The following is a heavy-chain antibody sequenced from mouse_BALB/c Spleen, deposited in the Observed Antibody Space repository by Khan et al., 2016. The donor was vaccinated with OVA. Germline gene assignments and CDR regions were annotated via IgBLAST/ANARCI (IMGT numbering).Heavy chain of an antibody. CDR1: GYTFTNNG. Sequence: QVQLKQSGPDLRTPGQTVTISCKASGYTFTNNGMNWVHQNPGKGLKWMGWINTYTGAPTFVDDFKGRFAFSLETSATTSYLQIDNLKDDDTATYCCARVGYAGAMDYWGQGTSVTVSS. CDR2: INTYTGAP. CDR3: ARVGYAGAMDY. J-gene: IGHJ4*01. V-gene: IGHV9-3-1*01. D-gene: IGHD2-2*01.